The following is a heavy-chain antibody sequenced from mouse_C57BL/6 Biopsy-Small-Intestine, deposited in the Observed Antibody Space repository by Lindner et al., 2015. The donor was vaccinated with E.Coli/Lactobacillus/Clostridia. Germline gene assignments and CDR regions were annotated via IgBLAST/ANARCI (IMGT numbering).Heavy chain of an antibody. CDR1: GYSFTGYL. D-gene: IGHD2-12*01. CDR3: ARSALPKTYYSYDVNYAMDY. V-gene: IGHV1-20*01. CDR2: INPYNGDT. J-gene: IGHJ4*01. Sequence: VQLQESGPELVKPGASVKMSCKASGYSFTGYLMNRVKQSHGKSLEWIGRINPYNGDTFYNEKFKGKATLTVDKSSTTAHMELRSLTSEDSALYYCARSALPKTYYSYDVNYAMDYWGQGTSVTVSS.